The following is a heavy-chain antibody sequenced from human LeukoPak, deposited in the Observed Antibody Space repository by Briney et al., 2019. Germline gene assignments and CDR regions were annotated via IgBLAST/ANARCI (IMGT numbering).Heavy chain of an antibody. CDR2: MYYSGSS. CDR3: AREGVAAAGAFDN. V-gene: IGHV4-59*01. CDR1: GGSIRGYY. J-gene: IGHJ4*02. D-gene: IGHD6-13*01. Sequence: PSETLSLTCTVSGGSIRGYYWSWIRQPPGKGLEWIAHMYYSGSSNYNPYLKSRATISRDTSKNQFSLKLTSVTVADTAVYFCAREGVAAAGAFDNWGQGTLVTVSA.